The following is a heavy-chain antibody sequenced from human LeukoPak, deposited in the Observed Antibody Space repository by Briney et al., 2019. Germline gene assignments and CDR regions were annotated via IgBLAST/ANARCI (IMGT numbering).Heavy chain of an antibody. CDR1: GYTSTSYG. CDR2: ISAYNGNT. J-gene: IGHJ6*03. D-gene: IGHD4-17*01. V-gene: IGHV1-18*01. Sequence: GASVKVSCKASGYTSTSYGISWVRQAPGQGLEWMGWISAYNGNTNYAQKLQGRVTMTTDTSTSTAYMELRSLRSDDTAVYYCARTVTTLAPYYYYYMDVWGKGTTVTVSS. CDR3: ARTVTTLAPYYYYYMDV.